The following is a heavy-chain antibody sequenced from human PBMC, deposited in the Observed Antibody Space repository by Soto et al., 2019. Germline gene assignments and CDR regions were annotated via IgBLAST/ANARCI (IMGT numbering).Heavy chain of an antibody. Sequence: DVQLLESGGGLVQPGGSLRLSCAASGFTFSSYAMSWVRQAPGKGLEWVSAISGSGGSTYYEDSVKGRFTISTDKSKLTLYLRMRSQRAEDTAVYYWSQVWSLGSLTIWRGYRDHHDWYFDLWGRGTLVTVSS. J-gene: IGHJ2*01. V-gene: IGHV3-23*01. D-gene: IGHD3-3*01. CDR3: SQVWSLGSLTIWRGYRDHHDWYFDL. CDR1: GFTFSSYA. CDR2: ISGSGGST.